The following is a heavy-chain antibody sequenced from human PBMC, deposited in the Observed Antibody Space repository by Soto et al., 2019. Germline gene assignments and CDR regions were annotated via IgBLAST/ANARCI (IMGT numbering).Heavy chain of an antibody. Sequence: GGSLRLSCAASGFTFSSYGMHWVRQAPGKGLEWVAVISYDGSNKYYADSVKGRFTISRDNSKNTLYLQMNSLRAEDTAVYYCAKAIYSSSWGSVNHWGQGTLVTVSS. J-gene: IGHJ5*02. CDR3: AKAIYSSSWGSVNH. D-gene: IGHD6-13*01. CDR2: ISYDGSNK. V-gene: IGHV3-30*18. CDR1: GFTFSSYG.